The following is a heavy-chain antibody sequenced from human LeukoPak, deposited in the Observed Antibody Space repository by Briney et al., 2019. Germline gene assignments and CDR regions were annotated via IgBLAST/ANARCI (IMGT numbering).Heavy chain of an antibody. V-gene: IGHV1-2*02. CDR3: ASRVQKLVGTNWFDP. D-gene: IGHD1-26*01. J-gene: IGHJ5*02. CDR1: GYTFYDEY. CDR2: INPKNGDT. Sequence: ASVKLSFTASGYTFYDEYIHWVRQAPGLGLEWMECINPKNGDTNYAQRFQGRVTMTRDTSISTAYMELRRLRSDDSAVYYCASRVQKLVGTNWFDPWGQGTLVTVSS.